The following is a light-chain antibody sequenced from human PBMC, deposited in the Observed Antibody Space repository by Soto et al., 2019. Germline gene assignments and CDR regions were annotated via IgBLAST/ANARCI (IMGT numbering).Light chain of an antibody. V-gene: IGKV1-9*01. Sequence: DIQLTQSPSFLSASVGDRVTITCRASQGISSSLAWYQQKPGKAPKLLIYAASTLQYGVPSRFSGSGSGTEFTLAISSLQPEDFATYYCQQLNSYPLTFGPGTKVDIK. J-gene: IGKJ3*01. CDR1: QGISSS. CDR2: AAS. CDR3: QQLNSYPLT.